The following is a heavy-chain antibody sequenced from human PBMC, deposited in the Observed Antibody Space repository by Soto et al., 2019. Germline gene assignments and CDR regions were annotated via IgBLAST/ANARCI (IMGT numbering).Heavy chain of an antibody. CDR1: GYTFTGYY. Sequence: SVKVSCKASGYTFTGYYMHWVRQAPGQGLEWMGWINPNSGGTNYAQKFQGWVTMTRDTSISTAYMELSRLRSDDTAVYYCARDRSPRGYCSGGSCLNWVDPWG. CDR2: INPNSGGT. CDR3: ARDRSPRGYCSGGSCLNWVDP. D-gene: IGHD2-15*01. J-gene: IGHJ5*02. V-gene: IGHV1-2*04.